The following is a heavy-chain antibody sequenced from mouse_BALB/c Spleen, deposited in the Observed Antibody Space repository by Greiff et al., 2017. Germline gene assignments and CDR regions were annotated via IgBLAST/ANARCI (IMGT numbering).Heavy chain of an antibody. CDR1: GFTFTDYY. Sequence: EVQVVESGGGLVQPGGSLRLSCATSGFTFTDYYMSWVRQPPGKALEWLGFIRNKANGYTTEYSASVKGRFTISRENSQSILYLQMNTLRAEDSATYYCARDTGYAMDYWGQGTSVTVSS. J-gene: IGHJ4*01. CDR3: ARDTGYAMDY. V-gene: IGHV7-3*02. CDR2: IRNKANGYTT.